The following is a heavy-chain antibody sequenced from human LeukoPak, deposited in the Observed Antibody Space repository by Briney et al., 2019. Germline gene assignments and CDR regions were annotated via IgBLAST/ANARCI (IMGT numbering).Heavy chain of an antibody. CDR2: IYPGDSDT. J-gene: IGHJ3*02. Sequence: GESLKISCKGSGYSFTSYWIGWVRQMPGKGLEWKGIIYPGDSDTRYSPSFQGQVTISADKSISTAYLQWSSLKASDTAMYYCPRPPHEDYYDSSGYYAFDIWGQGTMVTVSP. V-gene: IGHV5-51*01. CDR1: GYSFTSYW. D-gene: IGHD3-22*01. CDR3: PRPPHEDYYDSSGYYAFDI.